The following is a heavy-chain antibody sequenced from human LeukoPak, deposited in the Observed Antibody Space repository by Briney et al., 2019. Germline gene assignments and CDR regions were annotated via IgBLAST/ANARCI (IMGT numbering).Heavy chain of an antibody. CDR1: GFTFSSYD. CDR3: AKVMEDSAGYYGNYYYYGMDV. J-gene: IGHJ6*02. CDR2: ISHDGNDR. Sequence: GGSLRLSCAASGFTFSSYDMHWVRQAPGKGREWVAVISHDGNDRYYADSVKGRFTVSRDHSKSTLYLQMNSLRAEDTAVYYCAKVMEDSAGYYGNYYYYGMDVWGQGTTVTVSS. D-gene: IGHD3-22*01. V-gene: IGHV3-30*18.